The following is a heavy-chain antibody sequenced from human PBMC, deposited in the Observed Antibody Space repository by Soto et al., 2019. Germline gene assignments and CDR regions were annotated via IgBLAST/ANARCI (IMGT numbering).Heavy chain of an antibody. Sequence: GGSLRLSCAASGFTFSSYAMSWVRQAPGKGLEWVSAISGSGGSTYYADSVKGRFTISRDNSKNTLYLQMNSLRAEDTAVYYCAKDVELGDGGWPVDYWGQGTLVTVSS. J-gene: IGHJ4*02. D-gene: IGHD3-16*01. CDR2: ISGSGGST. CDR1: GFTFSSYA. CDR3: AKDVELGDGGWPVDY. V-gene: IGHV3-23*01.